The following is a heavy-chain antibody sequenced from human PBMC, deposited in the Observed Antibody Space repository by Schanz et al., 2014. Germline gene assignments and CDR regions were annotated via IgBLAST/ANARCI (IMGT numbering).Heavy chain of an antibody. D-gene: IGHD2-2*01. J-gene: IGHJ4*02. V-gene: IGHV4-4*02. CDR2: INNSGST. Sequence: QVQLQESGPGLVKPSGTLSLTCAVSGGFISSINWWSWVRQSPGTGLEWIGEINNSGSTNYNPSRDSRVTISLVNSKSQVSLTLSAVAAADTAVYYCASDERALPRSLLVFWGQGTLVTVSS. CDR3: ASDERALPRSLLVF. CDR1: GGFISSINW.